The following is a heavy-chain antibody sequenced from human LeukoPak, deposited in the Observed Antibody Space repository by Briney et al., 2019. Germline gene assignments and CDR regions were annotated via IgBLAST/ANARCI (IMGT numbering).Heavy chain of an antibody. CDR1: GGSISSYY. D-gene: IGHD3-10*01. CDR3: ARGDGSGSYSYFDY. J-gene: IGHJ4*02. Sequence: SETLSLTCTVSGGSISSYYWSWIRQPPGKGLEWIGYIYYSGSTNYNPSLKSRVTISVDTSKNQFSLKLSSVTAADTAVYYCARGDGSGSYSYFDYWGQGTLVTVSS. V-gene: IGHV4-59*08. CDR2: IYYSGST.